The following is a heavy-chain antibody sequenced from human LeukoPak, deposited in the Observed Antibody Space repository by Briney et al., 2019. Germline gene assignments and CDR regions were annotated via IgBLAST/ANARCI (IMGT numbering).Heavy chain of an antibody. CDR1: GYTFTSYD. Sequence: ASLKVSCKASGYTFTSYDINWVRQATGQGLEWMGWMNANSGNTAYAQKFQGRVTMTRNTSISTAYMEMSSLRSEDTAVYYCARGVRDSSGREYFQHWGQGTLITVSS. J-gene: IGHJ1*01. D-gene: IGHD3-22*01. CDR3: ARGVRDSSGREYFQH. CDR2: MNANSGNT. V-gene: IGHV1-8*02.